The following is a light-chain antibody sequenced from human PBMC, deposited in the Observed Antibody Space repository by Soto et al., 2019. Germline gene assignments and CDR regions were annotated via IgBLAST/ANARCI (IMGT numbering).Light chain of an antibody. CDR3: QQYNNWPPT. Sequence: EIVMTQSPATLSVSPGERATLSRRASQSVSSNLAWYQQKPGQAPRLLIFSSSTRATGIPARFSGGGSGTEFTLTINSLQSEDFAVYYCQQYNNWPPTFGQGTKVDIK. CDR2: SSS. V-gene: IGKV3-15*01. CDR1: QSVSSN. J-gene: IGKJ1*01.